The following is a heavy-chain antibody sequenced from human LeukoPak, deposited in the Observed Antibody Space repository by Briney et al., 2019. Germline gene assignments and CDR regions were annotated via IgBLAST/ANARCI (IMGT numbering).Heavy chain of an antibody. Sequence: GGFLRLSCIGSGFNFGDFAMSWVRQVPGRSPEFVSSISDTGKIVFYTDTVRGRATVSRDNSKSTLYLQLSDVRGGDTAVYYCDNGEWWGPGTQVVVSS. CDR3: DNGEW. V-gene: IGHV3-23*01. D-gene: IGHD3-3*01. CDR1: GFNFGDFA. J-gene: IGHJ4*02. CDR2: ISDTGKIV.